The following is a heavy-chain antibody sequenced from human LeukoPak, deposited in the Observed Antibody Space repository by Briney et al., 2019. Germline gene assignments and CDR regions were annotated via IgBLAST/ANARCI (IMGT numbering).Heavy chain of an antibody. D-gene: IGHD3-10*01. CDR3: ARAITMVRGVGWFDP. CDR1: GGSFSGYY. Sequence: SETLSLTRAVYGGSFSGYYWSWIRQPPGKGLEWIGEINHSGSTNYNPSLKSRVTISVDRSKNQFSLKLSSVTAADTAVYYCARAITMVRGVGWFDPWGQGTLVTVSS. CDR2: INHSGST. V-gene: IGHV4-34*01. J-gene: IGHJ5*02.